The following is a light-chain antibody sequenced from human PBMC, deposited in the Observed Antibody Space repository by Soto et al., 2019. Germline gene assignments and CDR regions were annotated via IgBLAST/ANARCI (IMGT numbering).Light chain of an antibody. Sequence: QSVLTQPPSASGTPGQRVTISCSGRSSNIGSNTVNWYQQLPGTAPKLVIYSNNQWPSGVPDRFSGSKSGTSASLAISGLQSEDEADYYCAAWDDSLNGVVFGGGTKLTVL. J-gene: IGLJ2*01. CDR1: SSNIGSNT. CDR3: AAWDDSLNGVV. CDR2: SNN. V-gene: IGLV1-44*01.